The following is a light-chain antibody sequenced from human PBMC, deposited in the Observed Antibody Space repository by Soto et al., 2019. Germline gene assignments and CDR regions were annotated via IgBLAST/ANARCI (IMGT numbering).Light chain of an antibody. CDR3: QQYDFWPPLT. CDR1: QSINSN. CDR2: GAS. Sequence: EILMTQSPATLSVSPGERASLSCRASQSINSNLAWYQQKPGQAPRLLIYGASTRATGIPARFSGSGSGTEFTLTISSLQSEDFAVYYCQQYDFWPPLTFGGGTKVEIK. V-gene: IGKV3-15*01. J-gene: IGKJ4*01.